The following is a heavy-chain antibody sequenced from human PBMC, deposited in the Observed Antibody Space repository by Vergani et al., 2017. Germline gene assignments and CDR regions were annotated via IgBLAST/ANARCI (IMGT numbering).Heavy chain of an antibody. V-gene: IGHV5-51*01. CDR3: AKGPVVPAAISWFDP. CDR1: GYSFTSYW. J-gene: IGHJ5*02. Sequence: EVQLVQSGAEVKKPGESLKISCKGSGYSFTSYWIGWVRQMPGKGLEWMGIIYPGDSDTRYSPSFQGQVTIPADKSISTAYLQWSSLRAEDTAVYYCAKGPVVPAAISWFDPWGQGTLVNVSS. D-gene: IGHD2-2*01. CDR2: IYPGDSDT.